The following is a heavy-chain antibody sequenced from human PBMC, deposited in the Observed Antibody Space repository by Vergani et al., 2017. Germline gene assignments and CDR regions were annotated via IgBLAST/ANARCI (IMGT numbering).Heavy chain of an antibody. CDR2: IYPGDSDT. V-gene: IGHV5-51*01. J-gene: IGHJ4*02. Sequence: EVQLVQSGAEVKTPGESLKIPCKGSGYIFNSYWIGWVRQLPGKGLEWMGIIYPGDSDTRDSPSFQGQVTISADKSISTAYLQWSSLKASDTAMYYCARGPDYYDSPGPFDYWGQGTLVTVSS. D-gene: IGHD3-22*01. CDR1: GYIFNSYW. CDR3: ARGPDYYDSPGPFDY.